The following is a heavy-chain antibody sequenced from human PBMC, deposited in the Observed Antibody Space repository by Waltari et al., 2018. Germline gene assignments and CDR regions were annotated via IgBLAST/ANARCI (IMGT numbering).Heavy chain of an antibody. Sequence: QVQLVQSGAEVKKPGSSVKVSCKASGGTFSSYAISWVRQAPGQGLEWMGGIIPIFGTANYAQKCKGRVTITTDESTSTAYMELSSLRSEETAVYYCARELYGSGSYGSPFDYWGQGTLVTVSS. J-gene: IGHJ4*02. CDR1: GGTFSSYA. CDR3: ARELYGSGSYGSPFDY. D-gene: IGHD3-10*01. V-gene: IGHV1-69*05. CDR2: IIPIFGTA.